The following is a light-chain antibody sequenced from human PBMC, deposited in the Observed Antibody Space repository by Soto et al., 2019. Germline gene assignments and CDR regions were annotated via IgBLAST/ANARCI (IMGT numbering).Light chain of an antibody. CDR1: QDISTW. V-gene: IGKV1-12*01. CDR3: QQADSLPLVT. J-gene: IGKJ5*01. Sequence: DIQMTQSPSSVSASVGDRVTITCRASQDISTWLAWYQQKPGKAPKLLIYAASSLFSGVPSRFSGSGSGTDFTLTISSLQPEDFVTYYCQQADSLPLVTFGQGTRLDLK. CDR2: AAS.